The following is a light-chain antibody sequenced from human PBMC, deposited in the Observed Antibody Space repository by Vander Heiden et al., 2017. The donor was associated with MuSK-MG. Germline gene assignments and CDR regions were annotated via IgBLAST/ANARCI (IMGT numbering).Light chain of an antibody. CDR2: AAS. CDR1: QSVSST. CDR3: QQYNNWPQT. V-gene: IGKV3-15*01. J-gene: IGKJ1*01. Sequence: IVMTQSPATLSVSPGERATLSCRASQSVSSTLAWYQQKPGQPPRLLIYAASTRATGIPARFSGSGSGTEFTLTISSLQSEDFAVYYCQQYNNWPQTFGQGTKVEIK.